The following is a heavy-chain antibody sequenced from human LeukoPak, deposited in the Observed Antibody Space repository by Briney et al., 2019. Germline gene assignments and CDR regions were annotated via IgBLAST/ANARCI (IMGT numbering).Heavy chain of an antibody. D-gene: IGHD3-22*01. J-gene: IGHJ4*02. V-gene: IGHV4-34*01. CDR1: GGSFSGYY. CDR3: ARVNSTHYYDSSGYLDY. CDR2: INHSGST. Sequence: PSETLSLTCAVYGGSFSGYYWSWIRQPPGKGLEWIGEINHSGSTNYNPSLKSRVTISVDTSKNQFSLKLSSVTAVDTAVYYCARVNSTHYYDSSGYLDYWGQGTLVTVSS.